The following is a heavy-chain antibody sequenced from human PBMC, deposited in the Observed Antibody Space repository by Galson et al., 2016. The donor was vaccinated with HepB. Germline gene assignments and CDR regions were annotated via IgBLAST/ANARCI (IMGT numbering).Heavy chain of an antibody. CDR1: GSTFSSYG. CDR2: ISYDGSNK. D-gene: IGHD3-16*01. Sequence: SLRLSCAASGSTFSSYGMHWVRQAPGKGLEWVAFISYDGSNKKYADSVKGRFTISRDNSKKTLYLQMNSLRAEDTAVYFCARGGSYLREPLEYWGQGTLVTVSS. CDR3: ARGGSYLREPLEY. J-gene: IGHJ4*02. V-gene: IGHV3-30*03.